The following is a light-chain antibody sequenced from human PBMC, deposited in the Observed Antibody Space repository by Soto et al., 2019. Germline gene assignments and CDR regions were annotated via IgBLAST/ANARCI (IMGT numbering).Light chain of an antibody. Sequence: QSVLTQPPSVSAAPGQTVTISCSGSSSNIGKNYVSWYQQFPGRAPKLLFYDNDQRPSGIPDRFSGSKSGTSATLGITGLQTGDEADYYCGTWDTSLSGDVIFGGGTKVTVL. CDR2: DND. V-gene: IGLV1-51*01. CDR3: GTWDTSLSGDVI. J-gene: IGLJ2*01. CDR1: SSNIGKNY.